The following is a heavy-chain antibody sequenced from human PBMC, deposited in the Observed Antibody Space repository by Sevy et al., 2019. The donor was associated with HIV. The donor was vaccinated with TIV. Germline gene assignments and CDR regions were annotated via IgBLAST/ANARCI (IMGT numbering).Heavy chain of an antibody. Sequence: SETLSLTCGVSGGSFSAYYWSWIRQPPGEGLEWIGEINRSGSTNYNPSLKSRVTISVDTSKKQFSLNLSSVTAADTAVYYCARVYSSAPHFDIWGQGTMVTVSS. CDR1: GGSFSAYY. J-gene: IGHJ3*02. CDR2: INRSGST. CDR3: ARVYSSAPHFDI. V-gene: IGHV4-34*01. D-gene: IGHD6-19*01.